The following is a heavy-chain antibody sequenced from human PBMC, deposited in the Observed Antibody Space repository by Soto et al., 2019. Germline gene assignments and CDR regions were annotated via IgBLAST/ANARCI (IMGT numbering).Heavy chain of an antibody. CDR1: GFSFSADGVG. D-gene: IGHD3-16*01. Sequence: HITLKESGPTLAKPTQTLTLTCIFSGFSFSADGVGVGWIRQPPGKTLEWLALIYWDDDTRYRPSLKSRLTITKDSSKNQVVLKMTNMDPLDTATYYCAHAFGGTSWPNDAFDVWGQGTVVTVSS. CDR2: IYWDDDT. J-gene: IGHJ3*01. V-gene: IGHV2-5*02. CDR3: AHAFGGTSWPNDAFDV.